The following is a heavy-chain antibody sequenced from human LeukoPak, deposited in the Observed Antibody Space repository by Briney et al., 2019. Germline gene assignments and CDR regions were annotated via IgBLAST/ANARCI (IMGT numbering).Heavy chain of an antibody. V-gene: IGHV4-34*01. Sequence: SETLSLTCAVYGGSFSGYYWSWIRQPPGKGLEWIGEINHSGSTNYNPSLKSRVAISVDTSKNQFSLKLSSVTAADTAVYYCAGHQGYYYGMDVWGQGTTVTVSS. CDR2: INHSGST. CDR3: AGHQGYYYGMDV. J-gene: IGHJ6*02. CDR1: GGSFSGYY.